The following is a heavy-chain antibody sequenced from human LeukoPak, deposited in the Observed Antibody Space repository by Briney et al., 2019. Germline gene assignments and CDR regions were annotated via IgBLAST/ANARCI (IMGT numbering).Heavy chain of an antibody. CDR2: IIPIFGTA. D-gene: IGHD5-18*01. J-gene: IGHJ4*02. V-gene: IGHV1-69*13. CDR1: GGTFSSYA. CDR3: ARSISLYSHRLDY. Sequence: GASVKVSFKASGGTFSSYAISWVRQAPGQGLEWMGGIIPIFGTANYAQKFQGRVTITADESTSTAYMELSSLRSEDTAVYYCARSISLYSHRLDYWGQGTLVTVSS.